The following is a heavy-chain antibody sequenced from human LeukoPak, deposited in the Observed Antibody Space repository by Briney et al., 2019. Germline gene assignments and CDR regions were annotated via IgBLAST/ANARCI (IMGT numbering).Heavy chain of an antibody. J-gene: IGHJ4*02. CDR2: ISGSGSTT. Sequence: PGGSLRLSCAASGYTFRDSYISWIRQAPGKGLEWIAYISGSGSTTYYGDSVKGRFTTSRDNAKNSLSLQMNSLRADDTAVYYCARRSTVPNNYYLVYWGQGALVTVSS. CDR3: ARRSTVPNNYYLVY. CDR1: GYTFRDSY. V-gene: IGHV3-11*01. D-gene: IGHD1-1*01.